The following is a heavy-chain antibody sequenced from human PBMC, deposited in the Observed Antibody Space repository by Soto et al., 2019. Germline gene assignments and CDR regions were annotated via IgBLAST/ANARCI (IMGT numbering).Heavy chain of an antibody. V-gene: IGHV4-31*03. CDR1: GGSISSDNYF. Sequence: QVQLQESGPGLVTPSQTPSLTCTVSGGSISSDNYFWSWIRQHPGKGLEWIGYIDYIGRAYYNPSLKSRVTTSVDTSKNQFSLRLSSVTVADTATYYCARKVKSDAASDAFDIWGQGTVVTVSS. J-gene: IGHJ3*02. CDR2: IDYIGRA. D-gene: IGHD2-15*01. CDR3: ARKVKSDAASDAFDI.